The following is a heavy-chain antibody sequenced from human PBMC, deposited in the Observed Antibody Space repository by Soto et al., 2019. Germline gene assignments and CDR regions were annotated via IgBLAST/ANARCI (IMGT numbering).Heavy chain of an antibody. Sequence: QVQLVESGGGVVQPGRSLRLSCAASGFTFSSYAMHWVRQAPGKGLEWVAVISYDGSNKYYADSVKGRFTISRDNSKNTLYLQMNSLRAEDTAVYYCARDQAVAGDALDYWGQGTLVTVSS. CDR3: ARDQAVAGDALDY. V-gene: IGHV3-30-3*01. D-gene: IGHD6-19*01. CDR1: GFTFSSYA. CDR2: ISYDGSNK. J-gene: IGHJ4*02.